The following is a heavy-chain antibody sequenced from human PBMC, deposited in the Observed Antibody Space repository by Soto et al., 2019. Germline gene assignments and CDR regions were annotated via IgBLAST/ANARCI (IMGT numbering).Heavy chain of an antibody. CDR3: ARAHFNSPWSPFDY. V-gene: IGHV3-33*01. CDR1: GFTFSSYG. J-gene: IGHJ4*02. D-gene: IGHD3-3*01. CDR2: IWYDGSNK. Sequence: ESGGGVVQPGRSLRLSCAASGFTFSSYGMHWVRQAPGKGLEWVAVIWYDGSNKYYADSVKGRFTISRDNSKNTLYLQMNSLRAEDTAVYYCARAHFNSPWSPFDYWGQGTLVTVSS.